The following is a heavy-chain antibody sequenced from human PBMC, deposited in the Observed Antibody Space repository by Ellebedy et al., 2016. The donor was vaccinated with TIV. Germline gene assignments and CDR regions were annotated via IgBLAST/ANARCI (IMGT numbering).Heavy chain of an antibody. D-gene: IGHD6-13*01. V-gene: IGHV3-7*01. CDR1: GFDFRYYW. CDR3: ASRGSISS. Sequence: GESLKISXAASGFDFRYYWMSWVRQAPGKGLEWVANIKHDGSVKYYGDSVKGRFTISRDNVKSSLSLQMNGLRAEDTAVYYCASRGSISSWGQGTLVTVSS. J-gene: IGHJ5*02. CDR2: IKHDGSVK.